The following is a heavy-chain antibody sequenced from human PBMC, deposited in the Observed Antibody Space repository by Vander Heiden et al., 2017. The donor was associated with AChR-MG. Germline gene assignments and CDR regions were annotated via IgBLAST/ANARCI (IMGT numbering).Heavy chain of an antibody. J-gene: IGHJ3*02. CDR1: GGSFSGYY. Sequence: QVQLQQWGAGLLKPSETPSLTCAVYGGSFSGYYWSWIRQPPGKGLEWIGEINQSGSTNYNPSLKSRVTISVDTSKNQFSLKLSSVTAADTAVYYCARGRKWELRRTHHDAFDIWGQGTMVTVSS. V-gene: IGHV4-34*01. CDR2: INQSGST. CDR3: ARGRKWELRRTHHDAFDI. D-gene: IGHD1-26*01.